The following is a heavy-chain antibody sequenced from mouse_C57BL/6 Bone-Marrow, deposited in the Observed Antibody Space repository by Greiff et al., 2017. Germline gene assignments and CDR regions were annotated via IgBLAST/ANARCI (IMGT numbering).Heavy chain of an antibody. CDR2: IYPRSGNT. J-gene: IGHJ4*01. Sequence: QVQLQQSGAELARPGASVKLSCKASGYTFTSYGISWVKQRTGQGLEWIGEIYPRSGNTYYNEKFKGKATLTADKSSSTAYIELRSLTSEDSAVYFCARSPYYYGSIYYAMDYWGQGTSVTVSS. D-gene: IGHD1-1*01. V-gene: IGHV1-81*01. CDR1: GYTFTSYG. CDR3: ARSPYYYGSIYYAMDY.